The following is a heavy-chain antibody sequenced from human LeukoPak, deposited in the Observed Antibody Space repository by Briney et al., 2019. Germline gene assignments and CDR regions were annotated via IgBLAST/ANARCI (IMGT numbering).Heavy chain of an antibody. V-gene: IGHV1-18*01. J-gene: IGHJ4*02. CDR3: ARVIFGDYYYDSSGYPDY. CDR2: ISAYNGNT. CDR1: GYTFTSYG. Sequence: ASVKVSCKASGYTFTSYGISWVRQAPGQGLEWMGWISAYNGNTNYAQKLQGRVTMTTDTSTSTAYMELRSLRSDDTVVYYCARVIFGDYYYDSSGYPDYWGQGTLVTVSS. D-gene: IGHD3-22*01.